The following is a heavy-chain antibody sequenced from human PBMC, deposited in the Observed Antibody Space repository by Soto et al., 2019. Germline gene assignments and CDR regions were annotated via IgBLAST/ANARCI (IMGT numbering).Heavy chain of an antibody. Sequence: PGGSLRLSCAASGFTFSSYGMHWVRQAPGKGLEWVAVIWYDGSNKYYADSVKGRFTISRDNSKNTLYLQMNSLRAEDTAVYYCAREGYSYGTRLDYWGQGTLVTVSS. CDR2: IWYDGSNK. CDR1: GFTFSSYG. J-gene: IGHJ4*02. D-gene: IGHD5-18*01. CDR3: AREGYSYGTRLDY. V-gene: IGHV3-33*01.